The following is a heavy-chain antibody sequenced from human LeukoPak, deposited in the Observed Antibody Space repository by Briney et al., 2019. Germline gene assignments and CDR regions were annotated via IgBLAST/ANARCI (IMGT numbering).Heavy chain of an antibody. CDR1: GFTFSVYN. Sequence: GGSLRLSCAASGFTFSVYNMNWVRQAPGKGLEWVAFIRYDGSNKYYADSVKGRFTISRDNSKNTLYLQMNSLRAEDTAVYYCAKTAAIVVVVAANDYWGQGTLVTVSS. CDR3: AKTAAIVVVVAANDY. J-gene: IGHJ4*02. CDR2: IRYDGSNK. D-gene: IGHD2-15*01. V-gene: IGHV3-30*02.